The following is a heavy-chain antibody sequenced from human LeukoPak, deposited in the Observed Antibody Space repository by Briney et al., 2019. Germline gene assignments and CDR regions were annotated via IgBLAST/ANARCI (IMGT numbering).Heavy chain of an antibody. V-gene: IGHV3-66*04. CDR3: ARREGYYDSSGYYLLFDY. CDR2: IYSGGST. D-gene: IGHD3-22*01. J-gene: IGHJ4*02. CDR1: GFTVSSNY. Sequence: GGSLRLSCAASGFTVSSNYMSWVRQAPGKGLEWVSVIYSGGSTYYADSVKGRFTISRDNSKNTLYLQMNSLRAEDTAVYYCARREGYYDSSGYYLLFDYWGQGTLVTVSS.